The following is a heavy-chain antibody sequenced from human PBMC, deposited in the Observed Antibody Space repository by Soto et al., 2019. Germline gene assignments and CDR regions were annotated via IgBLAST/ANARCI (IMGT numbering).Heavy chain of an antibody. CDR1: GFTFSSYW. CDR3: ARGGAYSSSEVDC. CDR2: VNGDGSST. Sequence: EVPLVESGGGLVQPGGSLRLSFAASGFTFSSYWMHWVRQAPGKGLVWVSRVNGDGSSTSYADSVEGRFTISRDNAQNPLYLQLNSLRVEDTAVYYCARGGAYSSSEVDCWGQGTLVTVSS. V-gene: IGHV3-74*01. D-gene: IGHD6-6*01. J-gene: IGHJ4*02.